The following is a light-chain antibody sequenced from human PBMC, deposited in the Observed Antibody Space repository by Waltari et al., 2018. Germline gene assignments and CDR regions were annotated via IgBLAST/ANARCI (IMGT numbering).Light chain of an antibody. Sequence: DIVMTQSPLSLPVAPGEPASISCRSSRSLLYSNGYNYLDWYLQKPGHSPQLLIFLGSNRASGVPDRFSGSGSGTDFTLTISSLQPEDFATYYCQQANSFPWTFGQGTKVEIK. J-gene: IGKJ1*01. CDR2: LGS. CDR3: QQANSFPWT. V-gene: IGKV2-28*01. CDR1: RSLLYSNGYNY.